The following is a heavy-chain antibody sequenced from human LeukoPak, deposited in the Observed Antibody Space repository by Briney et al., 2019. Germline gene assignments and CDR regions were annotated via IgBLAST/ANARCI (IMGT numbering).Heavy chain of an antibody. Sequence: GGSLRLSCAASGFTFSTYGMNWVRQAPGKGLEWVAIIYSGGSTFYADSVKGRFTISRDNSKNTLYPQMNSLRAEDTAEYYCARDQYYDYWGQGTLVTVSS. CDR2: IYSGGST. CDR1: GFTFSTYG. V-gene: IGHV3-53*01. J-gene: IGHJ4*02. D-gene: IGHD2/OR15-2a*01. CDR3: ARDQYYDY.